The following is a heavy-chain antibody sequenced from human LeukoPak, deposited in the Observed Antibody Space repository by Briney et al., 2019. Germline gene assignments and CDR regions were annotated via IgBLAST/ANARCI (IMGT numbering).Heavy chain of an antibody. CDR2: IKGRTDGGTT. D-gene: IGHD3-16*01. Sequence: AGGSLRLSCVASGFTFSYAWMNWVRQAPGKGLEWVGRIKGRTDGGTTDYAAHVRGRFTISRDDSKNTLYLQMNSLNTEDTAVYYCTTLYTYWGQGTLVTVSS. CDR1: GFTFSYAW. CDR3: TTLYTY. J-gene: IGHJ4*02. V-gene: IGHV3-15*01.